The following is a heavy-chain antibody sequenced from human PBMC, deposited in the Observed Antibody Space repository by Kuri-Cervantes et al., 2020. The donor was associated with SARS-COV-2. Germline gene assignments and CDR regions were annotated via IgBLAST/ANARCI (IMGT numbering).Heavy chain of an antibody. CDR2: IYYSGST. CDR1: GGSISSYY. CDR3: ARGSSPTALIDY. D-gene: IGHD6-13*01. Sequence: ESLKISCTVSGGSISSYYWSWIRQPPGKGLEWIGYIYYSGSTNYNPSLKSRVTISVDTSKNQFSLKLSSATAADTAVYYCARGSSPTALIDYWGQGTPVTVSS. V-gene: IGHV4-59*12. J-gene: IGHJ4*02.